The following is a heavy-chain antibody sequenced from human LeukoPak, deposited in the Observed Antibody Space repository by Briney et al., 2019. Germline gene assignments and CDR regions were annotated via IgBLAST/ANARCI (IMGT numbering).Heavy chain of an antibody. J-gene: IGHJ4*02. D-gene: IGHD2-2*01. CDR2: IRYDGSNK. V-gene: IGHV3-30*02. CDR1: GFTFSSYG. Sequence: GGSLRLSCAASGFTFSSYGMHWVRQAPGKGLEWVAFIRYDGSNKYYADSVKGRFTISRDNSKNTLYLQMNSLRAEDTAVYYCAKDRPNIGVVPAATPLDYWGQGTLVTVSS. CDR3: AKDRPNIGVVPAATPLDY.